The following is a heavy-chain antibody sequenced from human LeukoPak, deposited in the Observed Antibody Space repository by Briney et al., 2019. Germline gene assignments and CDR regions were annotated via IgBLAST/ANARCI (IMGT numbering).Heavy chain of an antibody. J-gene: IGHJ4*02. Sequence: GGSLRLSCAASRFIFSNYAIHWVRQAPGKGLEWVAIISFDGGNRFYADSVKGRFTISRDNSKNTVYLQMSSLRPEDTAVYYCAEDASKIQPVDYWGQGTLVSVSS. V-gene: IGHV3-30-3*01. CDR1: RFIFSNYA. D-gene: IGHD2-2*01. CDR2: ISFDGGNR. CDR3: AEDASKIQPVDY.